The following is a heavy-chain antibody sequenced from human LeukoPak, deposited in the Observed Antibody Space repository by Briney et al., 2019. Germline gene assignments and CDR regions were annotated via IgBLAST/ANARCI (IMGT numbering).Heavy chain of an antibody. Sequence: ASVKVSCKASGYTFTGYYMHWVRQAPGKGLEWMGGFDPEDGETIYAQKFQGRVTMTEDTSTDTAYMELSSLRSEDTAVYYCATDPYSSGWPRSNRLDYWGQGTLVTVSS. CDR2: FDPEDGET. D-gene: IGHD6-19*01. CDR1: GYTFTGYY. J-gene: IGHJ4*02. V-gene: IGHV1-24*01. CDR3: ATDPYSSGWPRSNRLDY.